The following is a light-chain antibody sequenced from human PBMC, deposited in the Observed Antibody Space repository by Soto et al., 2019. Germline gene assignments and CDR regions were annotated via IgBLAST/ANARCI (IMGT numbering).Light chain of an antibody. J-gene: IGLJ1*01. CDR2: EVS. CDR3: SSYAGSNNANDV. CDR1: SSDVGGYNY. Sequence: QSALTQPPSASGSPGQSVTISCTGTSSDVGGYNYVSWYQQHPGKAPKLMIYEVSKRPSGVPDRFSGSKSGNTASLTVSGLQAEDEAEYYCSSYAGSNNANDVFGTGTQLTVL. V-gene: IGLV2-8*01.